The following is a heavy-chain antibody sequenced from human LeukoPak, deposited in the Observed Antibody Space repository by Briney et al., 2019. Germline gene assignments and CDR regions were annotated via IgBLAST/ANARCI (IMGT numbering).Heavy chain of an antibody. CDR3: AKQRSGGSGWCMDY. CDR1: GFTFSSYG. J-gene: IGHJ4*02. Sequence: PGGSLRLSCAASGFTFSSYGMHWVRQAPGKGPEWVAVISYDGSNEYYTDSVKGRFTISRDDSTNTLYLQMNSLRAEDTAVYYCAKQRSGGSGWCMDYWGQGTLVTVSS. CDR2: ISYDGSNE. V-gene: IGHV3-30*18. D-gene: IGHD6-19*01.